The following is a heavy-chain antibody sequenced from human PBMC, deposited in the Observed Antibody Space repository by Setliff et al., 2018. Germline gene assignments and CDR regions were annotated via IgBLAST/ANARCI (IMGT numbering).Heavy chain of an antibody. D-gene: IGHD1-7*01. Sequence: GESLRLSCAASGFSFSNYWMSWVRQAPGKGLEWVANINQDGSEKYFVGSVKGRFTISRDNAKNSLYLQMNSLRAEDTAVYYCAREGHNWNYVLPYFDYWGQGTLVTVSS. CDR3: AREGHNWNYVLPYFDY. CDR1: GFSFSNYW. J-gene: IGHJ4*02. V-gene: IGHV3-7*01. CDR2: INQDGSEK.